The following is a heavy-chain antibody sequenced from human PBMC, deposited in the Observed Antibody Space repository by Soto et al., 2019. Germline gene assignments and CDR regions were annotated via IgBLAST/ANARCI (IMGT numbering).Heavy chain of an antibody. CDR2: IIPIFGTA. CDR1: GGTFSSYA. D-gene: IGHD5-18*01. CDR3: ARDFTTAMAPDYYGMDV. V-gene: IGHV1-69*13. Sequence: SVKVSCKASGGTFSSYAISWVRQAPGQGLEWMGGIIPIFGTANYAQKFQGRVTITADESTSTAYMELSSLRSEDTAVYYCARDFTTAMAPDYYGMDVWGQGTTVTVSS. J-gene: IGHJ6*02.